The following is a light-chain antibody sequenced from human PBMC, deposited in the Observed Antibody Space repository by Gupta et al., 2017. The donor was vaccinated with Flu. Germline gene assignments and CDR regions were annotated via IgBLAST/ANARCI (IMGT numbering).Light chain of an antibody. V-gene: IGLV1-44*01. CDR1: SSNIGNNT. Sequence: SGQMVPIYCTGGSSNIGNNTVNWYQQLPGTAPKLLIYSNNQRPSGVPDRFSGSKSGTSASLAISGLQSEDEADYYCATWDDSLTGSVFGGGTKLTVL. CDR2: SNN. CDR3: ATWDDSLTGSV. J-gene: IGLJ3*02.